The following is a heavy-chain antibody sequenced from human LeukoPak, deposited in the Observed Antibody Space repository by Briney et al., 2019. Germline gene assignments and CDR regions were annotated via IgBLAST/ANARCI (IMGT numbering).Heavy chain of an antibody. CDR3: ARGGASSKWFDP. Sequence: WETLSLTCTGPGVPISRYYWSWIRQPPGEGLEGIAFIHSSGTTHYNPSLKRRVSVSVDTSNNQFSLNVNSVTAADTAVYYCARGGASSKWFDPWGQGTLVTVSS. CDR1: GVPISRYY. J-gene: IGHJ5*02. D-gene: IGHD6-13*01. CDR2: IHSSGTT. V-gene: IGHV4-59*01.